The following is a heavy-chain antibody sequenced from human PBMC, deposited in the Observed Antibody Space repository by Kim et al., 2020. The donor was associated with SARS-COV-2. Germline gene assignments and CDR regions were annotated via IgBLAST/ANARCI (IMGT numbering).Heavy chain of an antibody. Sequence: KGRFTISRDNAKNSLYLQMNSLRAEDTALYYCAAFLLYCSSTSCSNFDYWGQGTLVTVSS. D-gene: IGHD2-2*01. J-gene: IGHJ4*02. CDR3: AAFLLYCSSTSCSNFDY. V-gene: IGHV3-9*01.